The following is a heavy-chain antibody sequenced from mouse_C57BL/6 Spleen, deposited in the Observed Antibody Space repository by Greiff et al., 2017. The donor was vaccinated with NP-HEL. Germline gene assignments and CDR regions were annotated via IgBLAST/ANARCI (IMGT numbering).Heavy chain of an antibody. CDR2: ISDGGSYT. CDR3: ARDEGDYFDY. J-gene: IGHJ2*01. V-gene: IGHV5-4*01. Sequence: EVKLMESGGGLVKPGGSLKLSCAASGFTFSSYAMSWVRQTPEKRLEWVATISDGGSYTYYPDNVKGRFTISRDNAKNNLYLQMSHLKSEDTAMYYCARDEGDYFDYWGQGTTVTVST. D-gene: IGHD3-3*01. CDR1: GFTFSSYA.